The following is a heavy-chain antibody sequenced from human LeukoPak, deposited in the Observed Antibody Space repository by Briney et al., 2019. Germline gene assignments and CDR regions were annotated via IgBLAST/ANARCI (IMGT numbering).Heavy chain of an antibody. D-gene: IGHD3-10*01. CDR3: ARDHPSAMVRGVMGGFDP. CDR1: GFIFDDYG. Sequence: PGGSLRLSCAASGFIFDDYGMSWVRQAPGKGLEWVSGINWNGGSTGYGDSVKGRFTISRDNAKNSLYLQMNSLRAEDTALYYCARDHPSAMVRGVMGGFDPRGQGTLVTVSS. CDR2: INWNGGST. V-gene: IGHV3-20*04. J-gene: IGHJ5*02.